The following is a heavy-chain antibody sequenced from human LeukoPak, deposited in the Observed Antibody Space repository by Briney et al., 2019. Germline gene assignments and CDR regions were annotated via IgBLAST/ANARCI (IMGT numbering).Heavy chain of an antibody. V-gene: IGHV1-8*01. CDR3: ARGGSGSYSRGFGY. J-gene: IGHJ4*02. CDR2: MNPNSGNT. CDR1: GYTFTGYD. Sequence: ASVKVSCKASGYTFTGYDINWVRQATGQGLEWMGWMNPNSGNTGYAQKFQGRVTMTTDTSTSTAYMELRSLRSDDTAVYYCARGGSGSYSRGFGYWGQGTLVTVSS. D-gene: IGHD3-10*01.